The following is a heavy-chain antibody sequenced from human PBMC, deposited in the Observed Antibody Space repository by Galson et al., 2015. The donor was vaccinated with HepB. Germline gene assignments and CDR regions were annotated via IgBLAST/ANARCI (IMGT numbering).Heavy chain of an antibody. D-gene: IGHD1-1*01. Sequence: SLRLSCAASGFVFRDFGMHWVRQAPGKGLEWMAVIWYDDGSRKFYADSVKGRFTISRDNSKNSLYLQMNSLRVGDTAIYYCARGPRIQLERMDYWGQGALVTVSS. CDR2: IWYDDGSRK. V-gene: IGHV3-33*01. CDR3: ARGPRIQLERMDY. CDR1: GFVFRDFG. J-gene: IGHJ4*02.